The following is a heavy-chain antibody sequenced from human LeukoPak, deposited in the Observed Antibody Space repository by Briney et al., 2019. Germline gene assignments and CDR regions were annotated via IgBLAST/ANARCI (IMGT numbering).Heavy chain of an antibody. V-gene: IGHV4-30-2*01. CDR2: IYHSGST. J-gene: IGHJ5*02. CDR1: GGSISSGGYS. Sequence: SQTLSLTCAVSGGSISSGGYSWSWIRPPPGKGLEWIGYIYHSGSTYYNPSLKSRVTISVDRSTNQFTLKLSSVTAADTAVYYCARADMVRGIYPWGQGTLVTVSS. CDR3: ARADMVRGIYP. D-gene: IGHD3-10*01.